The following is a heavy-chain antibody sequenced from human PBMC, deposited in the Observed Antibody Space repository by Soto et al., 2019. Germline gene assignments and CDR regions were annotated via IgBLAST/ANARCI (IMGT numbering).Heavy chain of an antibody. CDR1: GDSISSYY. D-gene: IGHD6-13*01. CDR3: ARRSHKAGYYGMDV. CDR2: IYYTGST. V-gene: IGHV4-59*08. Sequence: QVQLQESGPGLVKPSETLSLTCTVSGDSISSYYWSWIRQPPGKGLEWIGYIYYTGSTNYNPSLKSRVTISVDTSKKQFSLKLSSVTAADTAVYYCARRSHKAGYYGMDVWGQGTTVTVSS. J-gene: IGHJ6*02.